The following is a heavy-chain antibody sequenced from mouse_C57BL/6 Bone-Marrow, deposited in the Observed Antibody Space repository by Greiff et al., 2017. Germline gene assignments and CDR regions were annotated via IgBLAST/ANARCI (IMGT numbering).Heavy chain of an antibody. D-gene: IGHD4-1*01. CDR1: GFTFTDYY. CDR2: IRNKANGYTT. J-gene: IGHJ3*01. CDR3: ARSLPPNSWFAY. Sequence: EVKLMESGGGLVQPGGSLSLSCAASGFTFTDYYMSWVRQPPGKALEWLGFIRNKANGYTTEYSASVKGRFTISRDNSQSILYLQMNALRAEDSATYYCARSLPPNSWFAYWGQGTLVTVSA. V-gene: IGHV7-3*01.